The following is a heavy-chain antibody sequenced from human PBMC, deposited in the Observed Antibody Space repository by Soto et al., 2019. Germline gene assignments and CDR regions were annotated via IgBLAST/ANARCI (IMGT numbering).Heavy chain of an antibody. CDR1: VGTFSSYA. CDR3: VRPGESSGWYFSSHYYSGMDV. CDR2: IIPIFGTA. J-gene: IGHJ6*02. V-gene: IGHV1-69*13. Sequence: SVKVSCKASVGTFSSYAISWVRQAPGQGLEWMGGIIPIFGTANYAQKFQGRVTITADESTSTAYMELSSLRSEDTAVYYCVRPGESSGWYFSSHYYSGMDVWGQGTTVTVSS. D-gene: IGHD6-19*01.